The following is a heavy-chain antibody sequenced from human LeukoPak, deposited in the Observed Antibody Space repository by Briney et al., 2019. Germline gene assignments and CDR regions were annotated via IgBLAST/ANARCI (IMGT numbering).Heavy chain of an antibody. Sequence: SETLSLTCAVYGGSFSGYYWSWIRQPPGKGLEWIGEINHSGSTNYNPSLKSRVTISVDTSKNQFSLKLSSVTAADTAVYYCARGRGSSGYYSTYWGQGTLVTVSS. V-gene: IGHV4-34*01. D-gene: IGHD3-22*01. CDR2: INHSGST. CDR1: GGSFSGYY. CDR3: ARGRGSSGYYSTY. J-gene: IGHJ4*02.